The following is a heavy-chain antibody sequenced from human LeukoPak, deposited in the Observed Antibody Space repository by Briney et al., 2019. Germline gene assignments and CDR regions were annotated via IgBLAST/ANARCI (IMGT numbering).Heavy chain of an antibody. J-gene: IGHJ5*02. CDR3: GRRGTRWRWFDP. V-gene: IGHV4-59*08. D-gene: IGHD4-23*01. Sequence: SETLSLTCTVSGGSISGYYWSWIRQPPGKGLEWIGYIYYSGSTNYNPSLKSRVTISVDTSKNQFSLKLNSVTAADTAVYYCGRRGTRWRWFDPWGQGILVTVSS. CDR2: IYYSGST. CDR1: GGSISGYY.